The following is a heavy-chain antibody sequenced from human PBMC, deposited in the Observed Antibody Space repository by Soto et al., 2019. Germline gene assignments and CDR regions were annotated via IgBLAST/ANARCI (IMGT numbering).Heavy chain of an antibody. CDR1: GYTFTGYY. J-gene: IGHJ3*02. D-gene: IGHD4-17*01. Sequence: ASVKVSCKASGYTFTGYYMHWVRQAPGQGLEWMGWINPNSGGTNYAQKFQGWVTMTRDTSISTAYMELSRLRSDDTAVYYCARALMTTVTRGAFDIWGQGTMVTVSS. CDR2: INPNSGGT. V-gene: IGHV1-2*04. CDR3: ARALMTTVTRGAFDI.